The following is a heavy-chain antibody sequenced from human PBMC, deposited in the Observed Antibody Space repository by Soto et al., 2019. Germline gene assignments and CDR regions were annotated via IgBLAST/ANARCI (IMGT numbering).Heavy chain of an antibody. Sequence: HVQLVQSGAEVKKPGSSVKVSCKASGGTFSSYGVSWVRQAPGQGLEWMGRIIPVFGIEHYAQKSQGRVTVTADESTSTAYMELSGLTSEDTAVYYCARRPLCSGGICYYGLDNWGQGTLVTVSS. CDR3: ARRPLCSGGICYYGLDN. D-gene: IGHD2-15*01. V-gene: IGHV1-69*01. CDR2: IIPVFGIE. CDR1: GGTFSSYG. J-gene: IGHJ4*02.